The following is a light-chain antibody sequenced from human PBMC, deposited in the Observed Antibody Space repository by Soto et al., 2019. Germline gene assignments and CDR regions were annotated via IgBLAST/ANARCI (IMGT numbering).Light chain of an antibody. V-gene: IGKV3-20*01. Sequence: EIVLTQSPGTLSLSPGERATLSCRASQSISSSYLAWYQQKPGQAPRLLIYGASSRATGIPDRFSGSGSGTDFTLTISRLEPEDFAVYHCQQYDSSPWTVGQGTKVEIK. CDR3: QQYDSSPWT. CDR2: GAS. CDR1: QSISSSY. J-gene: IGKJ1*01.